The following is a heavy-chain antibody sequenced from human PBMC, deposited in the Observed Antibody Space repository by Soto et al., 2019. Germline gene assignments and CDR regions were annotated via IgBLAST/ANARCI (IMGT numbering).Heavy chain of an antibody. CDR3: ARDSLWAYYCSTTSCYSYMDV. D-gene: IGHD2-2*01. CDR2: ISSNGGST. CDR1: GFTFSSYG. Sequence: GGSLRLSCAASGFTFSSYGMHWVRQAPGKGLEWVSTISSNGGSTHYANSVKGRFTISRDNSKNTLYLQMGSLSAEDMAVYYCARDSLWAYYCSTTSCYSYMDVWGKGTTVTVSS. V-gene: IGHV3-64*01. J-gene: IGHJ6*03.